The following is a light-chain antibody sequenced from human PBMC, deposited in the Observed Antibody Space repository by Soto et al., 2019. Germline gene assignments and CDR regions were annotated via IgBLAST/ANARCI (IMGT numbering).Light chain of an antibody. Sequence: EVVMTQSPATLSVSPGERVTLSCRASQSINAHLAWYQQKPGQAPRLLIHGASTRATGIPARFSGSGFGTEFILTISSLKSEDFAVYYCQQYNNWLWTFGQGTKVEIQ. CDR3: QQYNNWLWT. V-gene: IGKV3-15*01. J-gene: IGKJ1*01. CDR1: QSINAH. CDR2: GAS.